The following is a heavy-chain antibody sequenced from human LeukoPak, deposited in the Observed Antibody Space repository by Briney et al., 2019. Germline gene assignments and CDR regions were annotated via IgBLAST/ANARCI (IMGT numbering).Heavy chain of an antibody. CDR1: GGSISSSSYY. D-gene: IGHD1-14*01. CDR2: IYYSGST. Sequence: PSETLSLTCTVSGGSISSSSYYWGWIRQPPGKGLEWIGSIYYSGSTYYNPSLKSRVTISVDTSKNQFSLKLSSVTAADTAVYYCARDRGLYNEPYYGMDVWGRGTTVTVSS. J-gene: IGHJ6*02. V-gene: IGHV4-39*07. CDR3: ARDRGLYNEPYYGMDV.